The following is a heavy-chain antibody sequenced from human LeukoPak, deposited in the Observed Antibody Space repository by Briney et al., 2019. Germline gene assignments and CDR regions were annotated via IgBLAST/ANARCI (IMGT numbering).Heavy chain of an antibody. CDR1: AYTFTTSD. D-gene: IGHD3-22*01. CDR3: ARVRYSRRRVIVVVITYYYYYYMDV. CDR2: MNPNSGHA. Sequence: GASVKVSCKASAYTFTTSDINWVRQAAGQGLEWMGWMNPNSGHAGYAQRFQGRVTMTRNTSISTAYMELSSLRSDDTAVYYCARVRYSRRRVIVVVITYYYYYYMDVWGKGTTVTISS. V-gene: IGHV1-8*01. J-gene: IGHJ6*03.